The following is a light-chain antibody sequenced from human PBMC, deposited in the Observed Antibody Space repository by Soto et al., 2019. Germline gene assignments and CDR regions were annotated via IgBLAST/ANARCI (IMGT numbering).Light chain of an antibody. CDR1: QSVRSSH. J-gene: IGKJ4*01. CDR3: QQYSSSPLT. Sequence: EIVFTQSPGTLSLSPGERATLSCRTSQSVRSSHLAWYQQKPGQAPRLLIYGASSRATGIPDRFSGSGSGTDFTLTISRLEPEDFAVYHCQQYSSSPLTCGGGTKV. CDR2: GAS. V-gene: IGKV3-20*01.